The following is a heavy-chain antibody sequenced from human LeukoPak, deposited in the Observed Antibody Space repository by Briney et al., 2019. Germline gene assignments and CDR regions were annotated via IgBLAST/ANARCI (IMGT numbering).Heavy chain of an antibody. CDR3: ARAPFDY. CDR2: VSYSGEST. J-gene: IGHJ4*02. CDR1: GFTFSGYT. V-gene: IGHV3-23*01. Sequence: GGSLRLSCAASGFTFSGYTMMWVRQAPGKGLEWVSTVSYSGESTYYADSVRGRFTISRDNSRGTLYLRMDRLTAEDTAVYYFARAPFDYWGQGTLLTVSS.